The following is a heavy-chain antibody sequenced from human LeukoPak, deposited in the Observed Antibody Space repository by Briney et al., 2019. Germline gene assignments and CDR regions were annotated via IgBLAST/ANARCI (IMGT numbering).Heavy chain of an antibody. J-gene: IGHJ4*02. CDR1: GYTLTELS. V-gene: IGHV1-24*01. CDR3: ATGRNYDSSGYYYSY. CDR2: FDPEDGET. D-gene: IGHD3-22*01. Sequence: VASVKVSCKVSGYTLTELSMQWVRQAPGKGLEWMGGFDPEDGETIYAQKFQGRVTMTEDTSTDTAYMELSSLRSEDTAVYYCATGRNYDSSGYYYSYWGQGTLVTVSS.